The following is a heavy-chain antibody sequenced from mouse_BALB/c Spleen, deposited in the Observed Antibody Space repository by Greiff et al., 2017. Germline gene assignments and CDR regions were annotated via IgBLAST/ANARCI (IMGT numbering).Heavy chain of an antibody. V-gene: IGHV5-6-5*01. CDR1: GFTFSSYA. J-gene: IGHJ3*01. CDR3: ARGQDGRDRYFFAY. Sequence: EVKLVESGGGLVKPGGSLKLSCAASGFTFSSYAMSWVRQTPEKRLEWVASISSGGSTYYPDSVKGRFTISRDNARNILYLQMSSLRSEDTAMYYCARGQDGRDRYFFAYWGQGTLVTVSA. D-gene: IGHD2-14*01. CDR2: ISSGGST.